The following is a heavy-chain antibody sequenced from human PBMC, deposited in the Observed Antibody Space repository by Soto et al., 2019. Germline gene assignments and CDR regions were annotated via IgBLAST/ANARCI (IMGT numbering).Heavy chain of an antibody. J-gene: IGHJ4*02. CDR1: GYTFASFG. CDR3: ARCHIVTGNFPIDY. CDR2: ISGYNGKT. D-gene: IGHD1-20*01. Sequence: ASVKVSCKASGYTFASFGVAWVRLAPGQGLEWMGWISGYNGKTNFAQRLQGRVTLTTDTSTTTAYMELRGLRSDDTAIYFCARCHIVTGNFPIDYWGQGTLVTVSS. V-gene: IGHV1-18*01.